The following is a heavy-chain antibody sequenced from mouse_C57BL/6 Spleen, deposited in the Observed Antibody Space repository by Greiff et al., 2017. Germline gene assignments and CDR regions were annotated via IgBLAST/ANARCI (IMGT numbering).Heavy chain of an antibody. CDR1: GYTFTDYN. CDR3: AREGNWEKCFGV. D-gene: IGHD4-1*01. J-gene: IGHJ1*03. CDR2: INPNNGGT. Sequence: QLQPSGPELVKPGASVKIPCKASGYTFTDYNMDWVKQSHGKSLEWIGDINPNNGGTIYNQKFKGKATLTVYQSSSTAYMELRSLTSEDTAVYYCAREGNWEKCFGVWGTGTTVPVSS. V-gene: IGHV1-18*01.